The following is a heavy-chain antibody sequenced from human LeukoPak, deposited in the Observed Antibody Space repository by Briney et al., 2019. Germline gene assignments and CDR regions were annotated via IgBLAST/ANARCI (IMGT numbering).Heavy chain of an antibody. CDR2: IKQDGSEK. CDR3: ARVLVSTYYYGSGSENYYYGMDV. CDR1: GFTFSSYW. Sequence: PGGSLRLSCAASGFTFSSYWMSWVRQAPGKGLEWVANIKQDGSEKYYVDSVKGRFTISRDNAKNSLYLQMNSLRAEDTAVYYCARVLVSTYYYGSGSENYYYGMDVWGQGTTVTVSS. D-gene: IGHD3-10*01. V-gene: IGHV3-7*01. J-gene: IGHJ6*02.